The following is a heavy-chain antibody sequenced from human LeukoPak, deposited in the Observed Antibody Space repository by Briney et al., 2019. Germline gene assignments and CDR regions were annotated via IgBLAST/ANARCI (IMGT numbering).Heavy chain of an antibody. V-gene: IGHV4-31*03. CDR3: ARPYDREAFDI. D-gene: IGHD3-16*01. Sequence: SETLSLTYTVSGGSISSGGYYWSWIRQHPGKGLEWIGYIYYSGSTYYNPSLKSRVTISVDTSKNQFSLKLSSVTAADTAVYYCARPYDREAFDIWGQGTMVTVSS. CDR1: GGSISSGGYY. J-gene: IGHJ3*02. CDR2: IYYSGST.